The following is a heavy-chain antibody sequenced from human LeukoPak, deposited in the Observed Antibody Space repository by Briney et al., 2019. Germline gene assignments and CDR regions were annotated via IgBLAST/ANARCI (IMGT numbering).Heavy chain of an antibody. Sequence: GGSLRLSCAASGFTFSSYWMSWVRQAPGKGLEWVSAISGSGGSTYYADSVKGRFTISRDNSKNTLYLQMNSLRAEDTAVYYCAKGTDSSGYYWYFDYWGQGTLVTVSS. CDR2: ISGSGGST. J-gene: IGHJ4*02. CDR1: GFTFSSYW. V-gene: IGHV3-23*01. D-gene: IGHD3-22*01. CDR3: AKGTDSSGYYWYFDY.